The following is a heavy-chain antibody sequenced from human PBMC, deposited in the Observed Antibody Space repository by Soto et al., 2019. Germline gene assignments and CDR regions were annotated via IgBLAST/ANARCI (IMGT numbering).Heavy chain of an antibody. CDR2: ISAYNGNT. D-gene: IGHD6-19*01. Sequence: ASVKVSCKASGYTFTSYGISWVRQAPGQGLEWMGWISAYNGNTNYAQKLQGRVTMTTDTSTSTAYMELRSLRSDDTAVYYCARDLAAVAKSAEYFQHWGQGTLVTVSS. CDR3: ARDLAAVAKSAEYFQH. V-gene: IGHV1-18*01. CDR1: GYTFTSYG. J-gene: IGHJ1*01.